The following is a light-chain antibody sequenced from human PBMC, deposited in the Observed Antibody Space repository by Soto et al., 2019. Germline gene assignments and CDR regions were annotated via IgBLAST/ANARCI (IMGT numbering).Light chain of an antibody. J-gene: IGLJ1*01. CDR3: AVWNDNVNGPGYV. CDR1: SSNIGTNP. Sequence: QSVLTQPPSVSGTPGQRVTISCSGSSSNIGTNPVNWYQQLPGATPHLLIYNNDQRPSGVPDRFSGSKSGTSASLAISGLQSEDEADYYCAVWNDNVNGPGYVFGTGTQLTVL. V-gene: IGLV1-44*01. CDR2: NND.